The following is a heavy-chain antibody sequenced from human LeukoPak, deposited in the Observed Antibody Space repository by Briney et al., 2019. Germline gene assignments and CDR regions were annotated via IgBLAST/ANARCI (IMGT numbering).Heavy chain of an antibody. CDR1: GYTFSNSA. V-gene: IGHV3-23*01. CDR3: AKVDPYQLRYLEY. Sequence: GGSLSLSCAASGYTFSNSAIKWLRRAPGKGLECVSAISGNGDTTYYADSVKGRFTISRDNSKNTVYLQLNSLRAEDTAVYYCAKVDPYQLRYLEYWGQGTLVTVSS. CDR2: ISGNGDTT. J-gene: IGHJ4*02. D-gene: IGHD2-2*01.